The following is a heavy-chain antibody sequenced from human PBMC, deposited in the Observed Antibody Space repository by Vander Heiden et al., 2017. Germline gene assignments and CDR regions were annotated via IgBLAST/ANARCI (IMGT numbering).Heavy chain of an antibody. D-gene: IGHD6-13*01. Sequence: EVPLLESVGGLVQPGGSLRPSCAGLGFTFSSYAMSWVRQAPGKGLEWVSAISGSGGSTYYADSVKGRFTISRDNSKNTLYLQMNSLRAEDTAVYYCAKIDSSSWEEAKNYWGQGTLVTVSS. V-gene: IGHV3-23*01. CDR3: AKIDSSSWEEAKNY. CDR2: ISGSGGST. CDR1: GFTFSSYA. J-gene: IGHJ4*02.